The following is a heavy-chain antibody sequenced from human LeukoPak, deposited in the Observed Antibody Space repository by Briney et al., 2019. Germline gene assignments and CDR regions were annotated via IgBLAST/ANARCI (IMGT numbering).Heavy chain of an antibody. J-gene: IGHJ4*02. CDR2: IKQDGSEK. CDR3: ATGYSSYSTPDY. CDR1: GFSFSNYW. V-gene: IGHV3-7*05. D-gene: IGHD5-12*01. Sequence: PGGSLRLSCAASGFSFSNYWMNWVRQAPGKGLEWVANIKQDGSEKNYVDSVKGRFTISRDNAKNSLFLQMNSLRVEDTAIYYCATGYSSYSTPDYWGQGTLVTVSS.